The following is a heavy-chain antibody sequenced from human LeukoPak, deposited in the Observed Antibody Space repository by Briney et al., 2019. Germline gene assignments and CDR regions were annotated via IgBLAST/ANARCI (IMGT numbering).Heavy chain of an antibody. Sequence: SETLSLTCTVSGYSISSGYYWGWTRQPPGKGLDCIGSIYHTGSTYYIPSLKSRVTISVDTSKNQFSLKLNSVTAADTAVYYCARRTRDCGSISCYHDYWGQGTLVTVSS. CDR1: GYSISSGYY. V-gene: IGHV4-38-2*02. CDR3: ARRTRDCGSISCYHDY. D-gene: IGHD2-2*01. J-gene: IGHJ4*02. CDR2: IYHTGST.